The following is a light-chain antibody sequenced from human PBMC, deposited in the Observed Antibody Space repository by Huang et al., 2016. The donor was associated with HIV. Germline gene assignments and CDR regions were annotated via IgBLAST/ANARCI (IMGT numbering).Light chain of an antibody. CDR3: QQRSNWPPLT. Sequence: EIVLTQSPVTLSLSPGDRATLSCRASQSVSTNLAWYQQKPGQAPRLLIYDASSRASGIPARVSCRGSGTDFTLTISSLEPEDFAIYYCQQRSNWPPLTFGGGTKVEMK. J-gene: IGKJ4*01. CDR2: DAS. V-gene: IGKV3-11*01. CDR1: QSVSTN.